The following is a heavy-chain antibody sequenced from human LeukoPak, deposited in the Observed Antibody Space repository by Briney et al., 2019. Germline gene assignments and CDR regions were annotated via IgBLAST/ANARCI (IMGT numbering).Heavy chain of an antibody. Sequence: SETLSLTCAVSGASISSGGYSWNWLRQPPGKALEWIGYIYHNGNTNYNLSLRSRLTISGDMSKNQFSLQLASVTAADTAVYFCARGSYPYAPNFDYWGQGTLVTVSP. CDR2: IYHNGNT. D-gene: IGHD3-16*01. V-gene: IGHV4-30-2*01. CDR3: ARGSYPYAPNFDY. J-gene: IGHJ4*02. CDR1: GASISSGGYS.